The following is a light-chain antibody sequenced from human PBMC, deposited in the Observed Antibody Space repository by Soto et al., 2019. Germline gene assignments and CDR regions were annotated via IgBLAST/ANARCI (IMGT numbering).Light chain of an antibody. J-gene: IGLJ1*01. V-gene: IGLV1-51*01. CDR3: GTWDSSLSDYV. CDR1: SSNIGNNY. Sequence: QSVLTQPPSVSAAPGQKVTISCSGSSSNIGNNYVSWYQQLPGTAPKLLIYDNNKRPSGIPDRFSGSKSGTSATLGITGLQTGHEADYYCGTWDSSLSDYVLGNGTKVT. CDR2: DNN.